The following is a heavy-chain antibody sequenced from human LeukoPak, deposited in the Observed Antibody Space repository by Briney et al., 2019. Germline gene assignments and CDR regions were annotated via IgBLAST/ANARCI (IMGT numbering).Heavy chain of an antibody. V-gene: IGHV3-21*01. J-gene: IGHJ4*02. D-gene: IGHD6-13*01. CDR3: AKDYSSSWACFDY. Sequence: GGSLRLSCAASGFTFSSYSMNWVRQAPGKGLEWVSSISSSSSYIYYADSVKGRFTISRDSAKNSLYLQMNSLRAEDTAVYYCAKDYSSSWACFDYWGQGTLVTVSS. CDR1: GFTFSSYS. CDR2: ISSSSSYI.